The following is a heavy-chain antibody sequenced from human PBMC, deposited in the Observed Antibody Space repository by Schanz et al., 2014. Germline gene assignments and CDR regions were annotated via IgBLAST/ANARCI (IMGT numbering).Heavy chain of an antibody. V-gene: IGHV3-23*04. Sequence: EVQLVESGGGLVQPGGSLRLSCAASGFTFGDYAMSWVRQAPGKGLEWVSAISGSGGSTYYADSVKGRFTISRDNFKGALYLQMSSLRAEDTAVYYCAKSLESCPGGRCSRGYFDYWGQGTLVTVSS. D-gene: IGHD2-8*02. CDR2: ISGSGGST. CDR3: AKSLESCPGGRCSRGYFDY. J-gene: IGHJ4*02. CDR1: GFTFGDYA.